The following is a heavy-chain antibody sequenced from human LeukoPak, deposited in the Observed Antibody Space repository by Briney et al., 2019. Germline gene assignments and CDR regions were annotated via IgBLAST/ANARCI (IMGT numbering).Heavy chain of an antibody. CDR1: GFTVSSNY. D-gene: IGHD6-13*01. V-gene: IGHV3-66*02. J-gene: IGHJ4*02. CDR2: IHSGGST. CDR3: AREKVRIAAAGTGDY. Sequence: GGSLSLSCAASGFTVSSNYMSWVRQAPGKGLEWVSVIHSGGSTYYADSVKGRFTISRDNSKNTLYLQMNSLRAEDTAVYYCAREKVRIAAAGTGDYWGQGTLVTVSS.